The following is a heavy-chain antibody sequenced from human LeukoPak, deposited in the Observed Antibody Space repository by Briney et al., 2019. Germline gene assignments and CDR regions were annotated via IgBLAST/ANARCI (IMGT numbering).Heavy chain of an antibody. CDR1: GFSLSTSGMC. J-gene: IGHJ3*02. D-gene: IGHD3-16*01. V-gene: IGHV2-70*01. CDR2: IDWDDDK. CDR3: ARMSGVKTGAMPLDAFDI. Sequence: SGPALVKPTQALTLTCTFSGFSLSTSGMCVSWIRQPPGKALEWLALIDWDDDKYYSTSLKTRLTISKDTSKNQVVLTMTNMDPVDTATYYCARMSGVKTGAMPLDAFDIWGQGTMVTVSS.